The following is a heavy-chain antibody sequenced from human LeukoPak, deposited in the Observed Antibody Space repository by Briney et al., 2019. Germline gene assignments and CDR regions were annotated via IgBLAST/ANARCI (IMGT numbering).Heavy chain of an antibody. J-gene: IGHJ4*02. Sequence: GRSLRLSCAASGFTFSSYAMHWVRQAPGKGLEWVAVISYDGSNKYYADSVKGRFTISRDNSKNTLYLQMNSLRAEDTAVYYCARAYGVTPYYFDYWGQGTLVTVSS. CDR3: ARAYGVTPYYFDY. CDR1: GFTFSSYA. V-gene: IGHV3-30*04. CDR2: ISYDGSNK. D-gene: IGHD4-17*01.